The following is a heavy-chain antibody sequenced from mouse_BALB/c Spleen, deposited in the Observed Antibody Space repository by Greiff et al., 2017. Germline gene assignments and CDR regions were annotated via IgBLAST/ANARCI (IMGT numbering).Heavy chain of an antibody. J-gene: IGHJ2*01. Sequence: EVQLVESGGGLVQPGGSLKLSCAASGFTFSSYTMSWVRQTPEKRLEWVAYISNGGGSTYYPDTVKGRFTISRDNAKNTLYLQMSSLKSEDTAMYYCARHVREYGNYFDYWGQGTTLTVSS. CDR1: GFTFSSYT. CDR2: ISNGGGST. CDR3: ARHVREYGNYFDY. V-gene: IGHV5-12-2*01. D-gene: IGHD2-10*02.